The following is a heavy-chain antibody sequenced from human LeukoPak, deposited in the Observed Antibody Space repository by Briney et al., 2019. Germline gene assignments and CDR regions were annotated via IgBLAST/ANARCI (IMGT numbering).Heavy chain of an antibody. V-gene: IGHV3-48*02. J-gene: IGHJ4*02. Sequence: PGGSLRLSCAASGFTFSSYDMHWVRQAPGKGLEWVSYISGTSHLIYYADSVKGRFTISRDNAKNSLYLQMSSLRDGDTAVYYCVRDQFFSFDYWGQGTLVTVSS. D-gene: IGHD3-3*01. CDR2: ISGTSHLI. CDR3: VRDQFFSFDY. CDR1: GFTFSSYD.